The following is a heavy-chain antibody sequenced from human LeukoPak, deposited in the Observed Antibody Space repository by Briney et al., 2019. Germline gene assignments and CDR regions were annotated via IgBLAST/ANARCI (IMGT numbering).Heavy chain of an antibody. Sequence: ASVKVSCKASGYTFTSYYMHWVRQAPGQGLEWMGWINPNSGGTNYAQKFQGRVTMTRDTSTSTVYMELSSLRSEDTAVYYCARSFPGDDAFDIWGQGTMVTVSS. V-gene: IGHV1-2*02. CDR3: ARSFPGDDAFDI. J-gene: IGHJ3*02. CDR2: INPNSGGT. D-gene: IGHD3-10*01. CDR1: GYTFTSYY.